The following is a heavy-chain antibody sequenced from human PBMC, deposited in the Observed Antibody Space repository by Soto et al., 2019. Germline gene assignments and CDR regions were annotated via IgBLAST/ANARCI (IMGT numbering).Heavy chain of an antibody. CDR2: ISWNSGSI. D-gene: IGHD3-10*01. J-gene: IGHJ4*02. Sequence: GGSLRLSCAASGFTFDDYAMHWVRQAPGKGLEWVSGISWNSGSIGYADSVKGRFTISRDNAKNSLYLQMNSLRAEDTALYYCAKDYYGSGSYYFDYWGQGTLVTVSS. CDR3: AKDYYGSGSYYFDY. V-gene: IGHV3-9*01. CDR1: GFTFDDYA.